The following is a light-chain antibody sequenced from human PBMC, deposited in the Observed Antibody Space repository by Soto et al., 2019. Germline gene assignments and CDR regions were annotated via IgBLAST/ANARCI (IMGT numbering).Light chain of an antibody. CDR3: SSYTSSSTRV. V-gene: IGLV2-14*01. CDR1: SSDVGGYNY. J-gene: IGLJ3*02. Sequence: QSALTHPASVSGSPGQSITISCTGTSSDVGGYNYVSWYQQHPGKARKLMIYEVSNRPSGVSNRFSGSKSGNTASLTISGLQAEDEADYYCSSYTSSSTRVFGGGTKLTVL. CDR2: EVS.